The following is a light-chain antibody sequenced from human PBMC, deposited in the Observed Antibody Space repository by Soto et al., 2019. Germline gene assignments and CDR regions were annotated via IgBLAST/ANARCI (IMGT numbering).Light chain of an antibody. J-gene: IGLJ1*01. CDR1: SSDVGGYDY. Sequence: QSALTQPASVSGSPGQSITISCTGTSSDVGGYDYVSWYQLHPGKAPKLMVFEVSNRPSGVSYRFSGSKSGNTASLTISGLQAEDESDYFCSSYSISTASLFGTGPKATVL. V-gene: IGLV2-14*01. CDR2: EVS. CDR3: SSYSISTASL.